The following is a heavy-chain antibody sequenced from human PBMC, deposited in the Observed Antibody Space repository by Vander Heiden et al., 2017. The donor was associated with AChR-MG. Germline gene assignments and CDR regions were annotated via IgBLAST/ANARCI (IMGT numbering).Heavy chain of an antibody. CDR1: GYTFTSYD. V-gene: IGHV1-8*01. CDR2: MNPNSGNT. J-gene: IGHJ6*03. CDR3: ARLVVYHNPPYYYYYMDV. Sequence: QVQLVQSGAEVKKPGASVKVSCKASGYTFTSYDINWVRQATGQGLEWMGWMNPNSGNTGYAQKFQGRVTMTRNTSISTAYMELSSLRSEDTAVYYCARLVVYHNPPYYYYYMDVWGKGTTVTVSS. D-gene: IGHD2-8*02.